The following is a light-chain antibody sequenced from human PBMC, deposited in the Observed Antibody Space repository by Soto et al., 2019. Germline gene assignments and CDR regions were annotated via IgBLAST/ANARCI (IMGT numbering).Light chain of an antibody. Sequence: QSALTQPPSASGSPGQSVTISCTGTGSDIGGYNFVSWYQQHPGKVPKLIIYEVNKRPSGVPDRFSCSKSGNTASLTVSGLQADDEADYYCSSYAGTNNRYVFGTGTKLTVL. CDR1: GSDIGGYNF. J-gene: IGLJ1*01. CDR3: SSYAGTNNRYV. CDR2: EVN. V-gene: IGLV2-8*01.